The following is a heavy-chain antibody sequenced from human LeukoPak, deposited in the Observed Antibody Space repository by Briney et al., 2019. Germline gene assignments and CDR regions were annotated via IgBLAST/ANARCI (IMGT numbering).Heavy chain of an antibody. J-gene: IGHJ4*02. CDR1: GGSISSGSYY. Sequence: SETLSLTCTVSGGSISSGSYYWSWIRQPAGKGLEWIGRIYTSGSTNYNPSLKSRVTMSVDTSKNQFSLKLSSVTAADTAVYYCARDSKTYYDSSGYYYWGQGTLVTVSS. CDR2: IYTSGST. V-gene: IGHV4-61*02. CDR3: ARDSKTYYDSSGYYY. D-gene: IGHD3-22*01.